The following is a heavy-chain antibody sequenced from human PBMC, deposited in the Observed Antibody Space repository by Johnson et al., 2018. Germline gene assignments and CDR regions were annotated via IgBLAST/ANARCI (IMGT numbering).Heavy chain of an antibody. CDR2: INHSGST. CDR3: ARVYYYDSSAFDAFDI. D-gene: IGHD3-22*01. V-gene: IGHV4-34*01. J-gene: IGHJ3*02. CDR1: GGSFSGYY. Sequence: QVQLQQWGAGLLKPSETLSLTCAVYGGSFSGYYWSWIRPPPGKGLEWIGEINHSGSTNYNPSLKSRVTISVDTSKNQFSLKLSSVTAADTAVYYCARVYYYDSSAFDAFDIWGQGTMVTVSS.